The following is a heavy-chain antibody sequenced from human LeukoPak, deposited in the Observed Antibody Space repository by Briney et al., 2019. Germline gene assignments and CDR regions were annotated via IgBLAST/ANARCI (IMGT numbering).Heavy chain of an antibody. J-gene: IGHJ4*02. D-gene: IGHD6-19*01. Sequence: ASVKVSCKVSGYTLTELSMHWVRQAPGKGLEWMGGFDPEDGETIYAQKFQGRVTMTEDTSTDTAYMELSSLRSEDTAVYYCTSPHPLTPSAYSSGWDGLDYWGQGTLVTVSS. CDR2: FDPEDGET. V-gene: IGHV1-24*01. CDR3: TSPHPLTPSAYSSGWDGLDY. CDR1: GYTLTELS.